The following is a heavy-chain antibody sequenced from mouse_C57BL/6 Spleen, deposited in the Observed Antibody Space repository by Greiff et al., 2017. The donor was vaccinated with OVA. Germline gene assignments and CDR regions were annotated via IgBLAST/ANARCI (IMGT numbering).Heavy chain of an antibody. CDR3: ARAGGNHYYAMDY. D-gene: IGHD2-1*01. CDR1: GYSITSGYY. J-gene: IGHJ4*01. CDR2: ISYDGSN. V-gene: IGHV3-6*01. Sequence: EVKLLESGPGLVKPSQSLSLTCSVTGYSITSGYYWNWIRQFPGNKLEWMGYISYDGSNNYNPSLKNRISITRDTSKNQFFLKLNSVTTEDTATYYCARAGGNHYYAMDYWGQGTSVTVSS.